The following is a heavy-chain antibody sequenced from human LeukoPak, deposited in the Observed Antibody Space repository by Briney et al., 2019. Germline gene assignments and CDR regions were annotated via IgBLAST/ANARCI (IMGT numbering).Heavy chain of an antibody. J-gene: IGHJ4*02. CDR3: TTLDFDY. CDR1: GFTFSGSD. Sequence: GGSLRLSCAASGFTFSGSDMHWVRQASGKGLEWVGRIRSKANSYATAYAASAKGRFTISRDDSKNTAYLQMNSLKTEDTAVYYCTTLDFDYWGQGTLVTVSS. V-gene: IGHV3-73*01. CDR2: IRSKANSYAT.